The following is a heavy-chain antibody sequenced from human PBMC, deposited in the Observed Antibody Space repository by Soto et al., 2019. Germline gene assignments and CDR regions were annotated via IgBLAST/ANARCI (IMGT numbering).Heavy chain of an antibody. D-gene: IGHD6-13*01. CDR2: ISYDGTNK. CDR1: GFTFSNYA. J-gene: IGHJ6*02. Sequence: GGSLRLSCAASGFTFSNYAIHWVRQAPGKGLEWVAIISYDGTNKYFADSVKGRFTISRDNSKNTLYLQMNSLRAEDTAVYYCAREASYSCSCSYYYYVXDVAGHDTPVTVSS. CDR3: AREASYSCSCSYYYYVXDV. V-gene: IGHV3-30-3*01.